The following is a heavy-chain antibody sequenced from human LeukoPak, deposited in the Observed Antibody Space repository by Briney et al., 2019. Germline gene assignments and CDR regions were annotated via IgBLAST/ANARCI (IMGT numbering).Heavy chain of an antibody. J-gene: IGHJ4*02. V-gene: IGHV4-34*01. CDR2: INHRQSS. CDR1: GGSFTGYY. D-gene: IGHD4-23*01. Sequence: SETLSLTCSVDGGSFTGYYWTWIRQAPGKGLEWIGEINHRQSSNYNPSLQSRVTLSIDMSKKQFSLHLTSLTAADTAVYYCARVTGYGGDSLRYWGQGTLVTIPS. CDR3: ARVTGYGGDSLRY.